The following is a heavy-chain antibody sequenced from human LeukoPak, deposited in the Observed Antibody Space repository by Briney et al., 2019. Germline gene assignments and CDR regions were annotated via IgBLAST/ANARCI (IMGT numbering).Heavy chain of an antibody. V-gene: IGHV3-23*01. Sequence: GGSLRLSCVVSGFTFSSYAMSWVRQAPGKGLEWVSGISGSGGSAYYADSVKGRFTISRDNSKNTLYLQMNSLRAEDTAVYYCAIRGYSYDYGMDVWGQGTTVTVSS. CDR1: GFTFSSYA. CDR3: AIRGYSYDYGMDV. J-gene: IGHJ6*02. D-gene: IGHD5-18*01. CDR2: ISGSGGSA.